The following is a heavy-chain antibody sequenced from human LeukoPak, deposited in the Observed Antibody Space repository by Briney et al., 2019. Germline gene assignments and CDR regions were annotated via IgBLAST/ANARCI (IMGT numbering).Heavy chain of an antibody. CDR3: ASAVAGMGDYFDY. J-gene: IGHJ4*02. Sequence: ASVKVSCKASGYTFTSYYMHWVRQAPGQGLEWMGIINPSGGSTSYAQKFQGRVTITRDTSTSTVYMELSSLRSEDTAVYYCASAVAGMGDYFDYWGQGTLVTVSS. CDR2: INPSGGST. CDR1: GYTFTSYY. V-gene: IGHV1-46*01. D-gene: IGHD6-19*01.